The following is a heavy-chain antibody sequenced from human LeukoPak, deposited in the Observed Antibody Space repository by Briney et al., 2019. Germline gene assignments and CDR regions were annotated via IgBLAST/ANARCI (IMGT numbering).Heavy chain of an antibody. V-gene: IGHV3-23*01. Sequence: GGSLRLSCAASGFTFSSYGMSWVRQAPGKGLEWVSAISGSGGSTYYADSVKGRFTISRDNAKNSLYLQMNSLRAEDTALYYCARESVSSDAFDIWGQGTMVTVSS. J-gene: IGHJ3*02. CDR1: GFTFSSYG. CDR2: ISGSGGST. CDR3: ARESVSSDAFDI. D-gene: IGHD1-14*01.